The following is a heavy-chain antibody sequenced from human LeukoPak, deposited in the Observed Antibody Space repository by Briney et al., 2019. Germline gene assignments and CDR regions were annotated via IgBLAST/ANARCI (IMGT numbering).Heavy chain of an antibody. Sequence: SVTVSCTASGGTFSSYAISWVRQAPGQGLEWMGGIIPIFGTANYAQKFQGRVTITADESTSTAYMELSSLRSEDTAVYYCAEQYQLLHYYGMDVWGQGTTVTVSS. CDR3: AEQYQLLHYYGMDV. V-gene: IGHV1-69*13. CDR1: GGTFSSYA. CDR2: IIPIFGTA. J-gene: IGHJ6*02. D-gene: IGHD2-2*01.